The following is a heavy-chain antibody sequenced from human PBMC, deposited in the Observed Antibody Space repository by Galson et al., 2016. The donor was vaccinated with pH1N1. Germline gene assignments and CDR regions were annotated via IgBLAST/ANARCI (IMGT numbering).Heavy chain of an antibody. CDR3: AKVDRDDYGDYALDY. J-gene: IGHJ4*02. D-gene: IGHD4-17*01. CDR2: ISGTGDNT. Sequence: LRLSCAASGFTFTNYAMTWVRRAPGKGLEWVSDISGTGDNTRYADSVKGRFTISRDNSRNTLFLQMDSLRPEDTAVYYCAKVDRDDYGDYALDYWGQGTLVTVSS. CDR1: GFTFTNYA. V-gene: IGHV3-23*01.